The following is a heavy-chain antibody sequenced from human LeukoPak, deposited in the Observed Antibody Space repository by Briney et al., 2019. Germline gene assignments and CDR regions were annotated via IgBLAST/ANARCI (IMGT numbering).Heavy chain of an antibody. Sequence: ASVKVSCKASGYTFTSYYMHWVRQAPGQGLEWMGIINPSGGSTSYAQKFQGRVTMTRDTSTSTVYMELSSLRSEDTAVYYCGVDYGVRGVVSREGGQGTLVIVSS. V-gene: IGHV1-46*01. CDR1: GYTFTSYY. J-gene: IGHJ4*02. CDR3: GVDYGVRGVVSRE. D-gene: IGHD3-10*01. CDR2: INPSGGST.